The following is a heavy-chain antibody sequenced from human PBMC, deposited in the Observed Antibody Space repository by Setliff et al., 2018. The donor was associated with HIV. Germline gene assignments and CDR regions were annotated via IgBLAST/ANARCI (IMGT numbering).Heavy chain of an antibody. CDR1: GGSISSSSYY. Sequence: SETLSLTCTVSGGSISSSSYYWGWIRQPPGKGLEWIGTIYYTGTTYYNPSLQSRVTLSVDTSKNQFSLKLYSVTAADTSVYYCARRWGIRGYSSWGQGTLVTVSS. V-gene: IGHV4-39*01. CDR2: IYYTGTT. D-gene: IGHD5-18*01. CDR3: ARRWGIRGYSS. J-gene: IGHJ5*02.